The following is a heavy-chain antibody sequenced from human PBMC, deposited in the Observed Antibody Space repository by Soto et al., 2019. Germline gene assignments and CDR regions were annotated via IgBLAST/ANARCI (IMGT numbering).Heavy chain of an antibody. Sequence: SETLSLTCSVYGVSFSGYYWRWIRQPPGKGLEWIGEINHSGSTNYNPSLKSRVTISVDTSKNQFSLKLSSVTAADMAVYYWARGPGGDVDTAREYYFVYWGQGTLVTLAS. CDR2: INHSGST. CDR3: ARGPGGDVDTAREYYFVY. D-gene: IGHD5-18*01. J-gene: IGHJ4*02. CDR1: GVSFSGYY. V-gene: IGHV4-34*01.